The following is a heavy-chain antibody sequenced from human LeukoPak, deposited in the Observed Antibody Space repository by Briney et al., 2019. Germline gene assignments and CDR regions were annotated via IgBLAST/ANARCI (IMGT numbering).Heavy chain of an antibody. CDR2: IRQDGDTK. CDR1: GFTFSSYW. D-gene: IGHD6-13*01. Sequence: GGSLRLSCAASGFTFSSYWMHWVRQAPGKGLEWVANIRQDGDTKYYVDSVKGRFTISRDNAMNSLYLQMNSLRAEDTAIYYCARSLPYGTTWYGRSDFWGQGTLVTVSS. CDR3: ARSLPYGTTWYGRSDF. J-gene: IGHJ4*02. V-gene: IGHV3-7*03.